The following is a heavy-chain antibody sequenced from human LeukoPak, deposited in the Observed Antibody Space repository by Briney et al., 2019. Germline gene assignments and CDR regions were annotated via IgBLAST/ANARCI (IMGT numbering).Heavy chain of an antibody. Sequence: GGSLRLSCAASGFTFSIYAMSWVRQAPGKGLQRVSSITSSGDGTYYADSVKGRFTISRDNSENMLYLQMNSLRVEDTAVHFCAKDRPNYYGSNGHYYRRDGDYWGQGTLVTVSS. V-gene: IGHV3-23*01. CDR1: GFTFSIYA. CDR3: AKDRPNYYGSNGHYYRRDGDY. D-gene: IGHD3-22*01. CDR2: ITSSGDGT. J-gene: IGHJ4*02.